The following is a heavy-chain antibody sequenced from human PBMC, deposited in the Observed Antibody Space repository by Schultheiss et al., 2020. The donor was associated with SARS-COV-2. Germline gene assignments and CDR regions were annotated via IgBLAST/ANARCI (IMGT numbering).Heavy chain of an antibody. CDR3: ARYYASGGSDY. V-gene: IGHV3-30*03. D-gene: IGHD3-10*01. J-gene: IGHJ4*02. Sequence: GGSLRLSCAASGFTFRSYGMHWVRQAPGKGLEWVAVISYDGSNKYYADSVKGRFTISRDNSKNTLHLQMNSLRPEDTAVYFCARYYASGGSDYWGRGTLVTVSS. CDR2: ISYDGSNK. CDR1: GFTFRSYG.